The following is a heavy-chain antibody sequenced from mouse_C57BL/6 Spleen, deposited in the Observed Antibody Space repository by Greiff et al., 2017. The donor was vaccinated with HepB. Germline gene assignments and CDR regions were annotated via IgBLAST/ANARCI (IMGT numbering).Heavy chain of an antibody. CDR2: ISSGGDYI. D-gene: IGHD1-1*01. J-gene: IGHJ4*01. CDR3: TRVKRYGSGDYAMDY. CDR1: GFTFSSYA. Sequence: EVKLMESGEGLVKPGGSLKLSCAASGFTFSSYAMSWVRQTPEKRLEWVAYISSGGDYIYYADTVKGRFTISRDNARNTLYLQMSSLKSEDTAMYYYTRVKRYGSGDYAMDYWGQGTSVTVSS. V-gene: IGHV5-9-1*02.